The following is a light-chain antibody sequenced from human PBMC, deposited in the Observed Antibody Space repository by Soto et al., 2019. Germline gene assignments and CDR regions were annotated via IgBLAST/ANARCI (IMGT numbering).Light chain of an antibody. CDR2: EGS. J-gene: IGLJ1*01. Sequence: QSVLAQPASVSGSPGQSITISCTGTSSDVGSYNLVSWYQQHPGKAPKLTIYEGSKRPSGVSNRFSGSKSGNTASPTISGLQAEDEADYYCCSYAGSSTYVFGTGTKVTVL. CDR1: SSDVGSYNL. CDR3: CSYAGSSTYV. V-gene: IGLV2-23*01.